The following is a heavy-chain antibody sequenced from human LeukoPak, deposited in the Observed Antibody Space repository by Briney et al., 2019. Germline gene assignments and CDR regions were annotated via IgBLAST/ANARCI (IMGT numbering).Heavy chain of an antibody. Sequence: SETLSLTCTVSGDSISSSGYYWAWIRQPPGKGLEWIGTIYYSGSPYYNPSLNSRVTISIDTSKNQFSLNLSSVTAADTAVYYCARGSGVRGVFDYWGQGTLVTVSS. CDR2: IYYSGSP. CDR3: ARGSGVRGVFDY. J-gene: IGHJ4*02. V-gene: IGHV4-39*01. CDR1: GDSISSSGYY. D-gene: IGHD3-10*01.